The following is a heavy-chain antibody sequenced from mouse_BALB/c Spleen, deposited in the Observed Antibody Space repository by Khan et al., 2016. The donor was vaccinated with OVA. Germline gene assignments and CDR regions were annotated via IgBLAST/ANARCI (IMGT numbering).Heavy chain of an antibody. Sequence: QVQLQQSGPQLVRPGASVKISCKASGYSFTSYWMHWVKQRPGQGLEWIGMIDPSDSETRLNQKFKDKATLTVDKSSSTAYMQLSSPQAEDSAVYYCARGALYYGYGYYAMDYWGQGTSVTVSS. CDR2: IDPSDSET. D-gene: IGHD2-2*01. CDR1: GYSFTSYW. V-gene: IGHV1S126*01. CDR3: ARGALYYGYGYYAMDY. J-gene: IGHJ4*01.